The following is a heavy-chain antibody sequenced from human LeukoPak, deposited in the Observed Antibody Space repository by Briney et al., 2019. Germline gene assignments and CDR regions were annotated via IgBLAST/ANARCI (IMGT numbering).Heavy chain of an antibody. CDR2: IYYSGST. J-gene: IGHJ4*02. Sequence: PSETLSLTCTVSGGSISDYYWSWIRQPPGKGLEYIGYIYYSGSTNYNPSLKSRVTISVDTSKNQFSLKLSSVTAADTAVYYCARHVYCTNGICSDYWGQGTLVTVSS. CDR3: ARHVYCTNGICSDY. D-gene: IGHD2-8*01. CDR1: GGSISDYY. V-gene: IGHV4-59*08.